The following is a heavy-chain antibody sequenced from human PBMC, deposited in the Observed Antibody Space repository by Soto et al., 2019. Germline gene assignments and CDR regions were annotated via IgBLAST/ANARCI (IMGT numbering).Heavy chain of an antibody. Sequence: QVQLVQSGAEVKKPGSSVKVSCRASGGTFSNYAISWVRQAPGQGLEWMGGIVPAFGTPNYAQNLQGRITITADDSTTTVYMDLSSLISEDTAVYYCARGATIFGVAAYSYYEMEVWGQGTTGTVSS. J-gene: IGHJ6*02. CDR1: GGTFSNYA. CDR3: ARGATIFGVAAYSYYEMEV. V-gene: IGHV1-69*01. CDR2: IVPAFGTP. D-gene: IGHD3-3*01.